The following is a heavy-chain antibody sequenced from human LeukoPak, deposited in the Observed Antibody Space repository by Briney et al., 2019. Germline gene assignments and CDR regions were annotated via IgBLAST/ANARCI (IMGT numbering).Heavy chain of an antibody. CDR1: RFAFDDYA. CDR2: ITWDGITT. J-gene: IGHJ3*01. D-gene: IGHD3-3*01. CDR3: ARSGHYGIDL. Sequence: LPGGSLRFSCVASRFAFDDYAMDWVRQPPGKGLEWVSFITWDGITTSYVDSVKGRFTISRDNSKNSLFLQLDSLRVEDSALYYCARSGHYGIDLWGQGTMVIVSA. V-gene: IGHV3-43D*04.